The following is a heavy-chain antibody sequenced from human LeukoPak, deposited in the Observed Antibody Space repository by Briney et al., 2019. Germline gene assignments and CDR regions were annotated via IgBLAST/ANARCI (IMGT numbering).Heavy chain of an antibody. CDR2: IIPILGIA. J-gene: IGHJ4*02. CDR1: GGTFSSYA. V-gene: IGHV1-69*04. D-gene: IGHD5-12*01. Sequence: GASVKVSCKASGGTFSSYAISWVRQAPGQGLEWMGRIIPILGIANYAQKFQGRVTITADKSTSTAYMELSSLRSEDTAVYYCARVRSPRDGYNYPFDYWGQGTLVTVSS. CDR3: ARVRSPRDGYNYPFDY.